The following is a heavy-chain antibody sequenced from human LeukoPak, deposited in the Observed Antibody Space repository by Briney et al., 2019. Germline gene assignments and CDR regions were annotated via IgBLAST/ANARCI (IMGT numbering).Heavy chain of an antibody. V-gene: IGHV1-2*02. CDR3: ASVTWSDKFSDFDY. Sequence: AASVKVFCKASGYTFTGYHIHWVRQAPGQGLEWMGWIHPNNGGTKYAQKFQDRVTMTRDTSITTAYMELSRLRSDDTAVYYCASVTWSDKFSDFDYWGEGTLVTVSS. J-gene: IGHJ4*02. CDR1: GYTFTGYH. CDR2: IHPNNGGT. D-gene: IGHD3-3*01.